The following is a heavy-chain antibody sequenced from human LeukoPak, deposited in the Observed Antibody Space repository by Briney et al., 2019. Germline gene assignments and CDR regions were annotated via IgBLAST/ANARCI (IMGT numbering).Heavy chain of an antibody. D-gene: IGHD2-15*01. CDR1: GGSFSGYY. CDR3: GRDYCSGGSCYIDY. J-gene: IGHJ4*02. Sequence: SETLSLTCAVYGGSFSGYYWSWIRQPPGKGLEWIREINHSGSTNYNPSLKSRVTISVDTSKNQFSLKLSSVTAADTAVYYCGRDYCSGGSCYIDYWGQGTLVTVSS. CDR2: INHSGST. V-gene: IGHV4-34*01.